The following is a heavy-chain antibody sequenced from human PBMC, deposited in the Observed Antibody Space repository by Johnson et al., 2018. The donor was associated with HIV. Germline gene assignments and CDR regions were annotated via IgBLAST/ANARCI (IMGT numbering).Heavy chain of an antibody. CDR3: ASACSGGTCYRNRLAFDI. CDR2: ISYDGTKN. CDR1: GFTFGSYG. J-gene: IGHJ3*02. D-gene: IGHD2-15*01. Sequence: QMLLVESGGGVVQPGRSLRLSCAASGFTFGSYGIHWVRQVPGKGLEWVAVISYDGTKNYYPDSEKGRFTMSRDNSNNTVYLQMNSLRVEDTAVCYCASACSGGTCYRNRLAFDIWGQGTMVTVSS. V-gene: IGHV3-30*03.